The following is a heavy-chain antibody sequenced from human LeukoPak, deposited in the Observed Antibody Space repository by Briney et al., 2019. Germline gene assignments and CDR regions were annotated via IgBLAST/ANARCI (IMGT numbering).Heavy chain of an antibody. CDR2: IRYDGSNK. D-gene: IGHD2-2*01. CDR3: AKDGNIVVVPAAYYYMDV. V-gene: IGHV3-30*02. J-gene: IGHJ6*03. Sequence: GGSLRLSCAASGFTFSSYGMHWVRQAPGKGLEWVAFIRYDGSNKYYADSVKGRFTISRDNSKNTLYLQMNSLRAEDTAVYYCAKDGNIVVVPAAYYYMDVWGKGTTVTVSS. CDR1: GFTFSSYG.